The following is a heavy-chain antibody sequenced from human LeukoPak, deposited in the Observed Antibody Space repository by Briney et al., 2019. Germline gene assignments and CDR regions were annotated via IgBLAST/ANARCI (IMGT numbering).Heavy chain of an antibody. Sequence: SETLSLTCAVYGGSFSGYYWSWIRQPPGKGLEWIGEINHSGSTNYNPSLKSRVTISVDTSKNQFSLKLSSVTAADTAVYYCARGLRSPWASYSGMPVGGKGPTVTVS. J-gene: IGHJ6*04. CDR1: GGSFSGYY. V-gene: IGHV4-34*01. CDR3: ARGLRSPWASYSGMPV. D-gene: IGHD3-16*01. CDR2: INHSGST.